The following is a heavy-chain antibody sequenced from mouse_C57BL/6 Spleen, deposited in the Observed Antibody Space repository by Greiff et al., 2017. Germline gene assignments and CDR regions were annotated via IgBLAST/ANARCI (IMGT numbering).Heavy chain of an antibody. CDR3: ARDTTVVTTNAMGY. CDR1: GYTFTSYW. CDR2: IDPSDSYT. Sequence: QVQLQQPGAELVKPGASVKLTCKASGYTFTSYWMQWVNQRPGQGLEWIGEIDPSDSYTNYNQKVNGKATLTVNTSSRTDYMQLSSLTSEDSAVNYWARDTTVVTTNAMGYWGQGTSVTVSS. V-gene: IGHV1-50*01. J-gene: IGHJ4*01. D-gene: IGHD1-1*01.